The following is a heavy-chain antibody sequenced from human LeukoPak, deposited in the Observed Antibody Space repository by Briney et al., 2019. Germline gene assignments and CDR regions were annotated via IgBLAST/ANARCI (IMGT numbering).Heavy chain of an antibody. CDR3: ARVQPKYFDY. Sequence: SVKVSCKTAGGTFSSSAISWVRQAPGQGLEWMGRIIPIVGIASYAQKFQGRVTITADKSTSTAYMELSSLRSEDTAVYYCARVQPKYFDYWGQGTLVTVSS. CDR1: GGTFSSSA. V-gene: IGHV1-69*04. D-gene: IGHD1-14*01. J-gene: IGHJ4*02. CDR2: IIPIVGIA.